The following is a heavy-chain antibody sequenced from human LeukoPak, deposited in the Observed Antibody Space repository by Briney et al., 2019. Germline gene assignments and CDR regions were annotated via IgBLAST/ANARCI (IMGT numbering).Heavy chain of an antibody. CDR2: IYYSGST. J-gene: IGHJ6*02. CDR1: GGSFSGYY. Sequence: SETLSLTCAVYGGSFSGYYWSWIRQPPGKGLEWIGYIYYSGSTNYNPSLKSRVTISVDTSKNQFSLKLTSVTAADTAVYYCAVAGAPSYYYGMDVWGQGTTVIVSS. V-gene: IGHV4-59*01. CDR3: AVAGAPSYYYGMDV. D-gene: IGHD6-19*01.